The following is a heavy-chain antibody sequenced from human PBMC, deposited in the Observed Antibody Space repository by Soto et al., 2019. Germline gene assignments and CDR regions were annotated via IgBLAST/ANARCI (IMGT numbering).Heavy chain of an antibody. D-gene: IGHD3-10*01. J-gene: IGHJ6*02. V-gene: IGHV5-10-1*01. CDR1: GYSFTSYW. CDR2: IDPSDSYT. CDR3: ARPGYVGPRGGYGMDV. Sequence: GESLKISCQGSGYSFTSYWISWVRPLPGKGLEWMGRIDPSDSYTNYSPSFQGHVTISADKSISTAYLQWSSLKASDTAMYYCARPGYVGPRGGYGMDVWGQGTTVTVSS.